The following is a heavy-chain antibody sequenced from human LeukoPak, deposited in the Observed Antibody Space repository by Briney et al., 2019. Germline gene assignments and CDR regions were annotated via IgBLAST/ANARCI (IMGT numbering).Heavy chain of an antibody. CDR1: GFTFSSYS. J-gene: IGHJ6*02. CDR3: ARVGDTAMVIDYYYGMDV. CDR2: ISSSSSYI. Sequence: GGSLRLSCAASGFTFSSYSMNWVRQAPGKGLEWVSSISSSSSYIYYADSVKGRFTISRDNAKNSLYLQMNSLRAEDTAVYYCARVGDTAMVIDYYYGMDVWGQGTTVTVSS. D-gene: IGHD5-18*01. V-gene: IGHV3-21*01.